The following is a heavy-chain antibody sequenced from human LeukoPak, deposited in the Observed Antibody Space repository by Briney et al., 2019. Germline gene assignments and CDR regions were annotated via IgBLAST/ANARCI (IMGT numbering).Heavy chain of an antibody. V-gene: IGHV4-59*01. CDR3: ARAKWSGSAIDY. Sequence: SETLSLTCTVSGGSISRYYWSWIRQPPGKGLEWIGYIYYSGSTNYNPSLKSRVTISVDTSKNQFSLKLSSVTAADTAVYYCARAKWSGSAIDYWGQGTLVTVSS. CDR1: GGSISRYY. D-gene: IGHD1-26*01. CDR2: IYYSGST. J-gene: IGHJ4*02.